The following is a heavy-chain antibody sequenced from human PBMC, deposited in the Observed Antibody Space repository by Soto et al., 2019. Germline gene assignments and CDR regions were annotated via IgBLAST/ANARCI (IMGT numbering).Heavy chain of an antibody. CDR3: ARDQYRTRGYGLGY. CDR2: ISAYNGNT. J-gene: IGHJ4*02. D-gene: IGHD5-18*01. V-gene: IGHV1-18*01. CDR1: GHTFTSYG. Sequence: GASVKVSCKASGHTFTSYGISWVRQAPGQGLEWMGWISAYNGNTNYAQKLQGRVTMTTDTSTSTAYMELRGLRSDDTAVYYCARDQYRTRGYGLGYWGQGTLVTVSS.